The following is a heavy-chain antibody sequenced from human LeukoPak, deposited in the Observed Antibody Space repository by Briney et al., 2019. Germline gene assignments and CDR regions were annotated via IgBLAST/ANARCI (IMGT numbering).Heavy chain of an antibody. CDR3: ARNLPTYYYDSSGYFDY. CDR1: GFTFSSYE. CDR2: ISSSGSTL. V-gene: IGHV3-48*03. J-gene: IGHJ4*02. D-gene: IGHD3-22*01. Sequence: PGGSLRLSCAASGFTFSSYEMNWVRQAPGKGLEWVSYISSSGSTLYYADSVKGRFTISRDNAKNSLYLQMNSLRAEDTAVYYCARNLPTYYYDSSGYFDYWGQGTVVPVSS.